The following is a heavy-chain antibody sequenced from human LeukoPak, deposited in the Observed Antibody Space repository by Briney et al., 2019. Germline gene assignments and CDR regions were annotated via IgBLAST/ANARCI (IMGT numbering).Heavy chain of an antibody. CDR2: IYTSGST. V-gene: IGHV4-61*02. J-gene: IGHJ4*02. D-gene: IGHD5-24*01. CDR3: AATFIEMATMEFDY. CDR1: GGSISSGSYY. Sequence: PSETLSLTCTVSGGSISSGSYYWSWIRQPAGKGLEWIGRIYTSGSTNYNPSLKSRVTISVDTSKNQFSLKLSSVTAADTAVYYCAATFIEMATMEFDYWGQGTLVTVSS.